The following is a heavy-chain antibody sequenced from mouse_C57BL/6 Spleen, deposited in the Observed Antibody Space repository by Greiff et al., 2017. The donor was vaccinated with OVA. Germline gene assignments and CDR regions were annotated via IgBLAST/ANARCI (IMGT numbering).Heavy chain of an antibody. CDR2: IHPNSGST. D-gene: IGHD1-1*01. CDR1: GYTFTSYW. V-gene: IGHV1-64*01. Sequence: QVQLQQSGAELVKPGASVKLSCKASGYTFTSYWMHWVKQRPGQGLEWIGMIHPNSGSTNYNEKFKSKATLTVDKSSSTAYMQLSSLTSEDSAVYYCARLLRDYYAMDYWGQGTSVTVSS. CDR3: ARLLRDYYAMDY. J-gene: IGHJ4*01.